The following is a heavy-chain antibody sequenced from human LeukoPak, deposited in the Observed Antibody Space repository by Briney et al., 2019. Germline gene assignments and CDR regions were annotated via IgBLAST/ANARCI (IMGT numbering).Heavy chain of an antibody. CDR2: INPNSGGT. V-gene: IGHV1-2*02. CDR3: ARDSGRIAAADAADYYMDV. D-gene: IGHD6-13*01. Sequence: ASVKVSCKASGYTFTGYYMHWVRQAPGQGLEWMGWINPNSGGTNYAQKFQGRVTMTRDTSISTAYMELSRLRSDDTAVYYCARDSGRIAAADAADYYMDVWGKGTTVTVSS. J-gene: IGHJ6*03. CDR1: GYTFTGYY.